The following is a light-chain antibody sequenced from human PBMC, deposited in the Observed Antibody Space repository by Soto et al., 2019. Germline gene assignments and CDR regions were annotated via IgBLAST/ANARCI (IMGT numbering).Light chain of an antibody. CDR3: CSYAGSYTLV. J-gene: IGLJ2*01. Sequence: QSALTQPRSVSGSPGQSVTLSCTGTSSDVGGYHYVSWYQHHPGKAPKIIIYDVNKRPSGVPDRFSGSKSGNTGSLTISGLQTEDEADYYCCSYAGSYTLVFGGGTQLTVL. CDR2: DVN. CDR1: SSDVGGYHY. V-gene: IGLV2-11*01.